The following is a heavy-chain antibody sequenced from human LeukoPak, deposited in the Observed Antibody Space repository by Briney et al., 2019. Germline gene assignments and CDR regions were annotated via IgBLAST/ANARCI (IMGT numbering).Heavy chain of an antibody. CDR3: ARGEGVAARQSWLDP. CDR2: ISPYNGNT. Sequence: ASVKVSCKASGYTFTNYDINWVRQAPGQGLEWMGWISPYNGNTNYAQKFQGRVTMTTDTSTSTAYMELRSLKSDDTAVYYCARGEGVAARQSWLDPGGQGTLVTVSA. CDR1: GYTFTNYD. V-gene: IGHV1-18*01. J-gene: IGHJ5*02. D-gene: IGHD6-6*01.